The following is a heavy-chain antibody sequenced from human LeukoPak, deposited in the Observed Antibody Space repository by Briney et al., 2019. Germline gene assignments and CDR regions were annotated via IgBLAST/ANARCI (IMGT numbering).Heavy chain of an antibody. J-gene: IGHJ4*02. CDR3: ARVYPATNTALDY. CDR1: GGSISGYY. D-gene: IGHD3-16*02. V-gene: IGHV4-59*01. CDR2: IYYSGST. Sequence: SETLSLTCTVSGGSISGYYWSWIRQPPGKGLEWIGCIYYSGSTNYNPSLRSRVTISVDTSKNQLSLKLNSVTAADTAVYYCARVYPATNTALDYWGQGTLVTVSS.